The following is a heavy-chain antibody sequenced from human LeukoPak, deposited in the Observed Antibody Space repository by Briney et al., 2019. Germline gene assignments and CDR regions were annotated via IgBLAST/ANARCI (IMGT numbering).Heavy chain of an antibody. J-gene: IGHJ4*02. CDR1: GGSISSGSYY. D-gene: IGHD3-22*01. V-gene: IGHV4-61*02. Sequence: SETLSLTCTVSGGSISSGSYYWSWIRQPAGKGLEWIGRIYTSGSTNYNPSLKSRVTISVDTSKNQFSLKLSSVTAADTAVYYCARSIFYDSSGPTPDYWGQGTLVTVSS. CDR2: IYTSGST. CDR3: ARSIFYDSSGPTPDY.